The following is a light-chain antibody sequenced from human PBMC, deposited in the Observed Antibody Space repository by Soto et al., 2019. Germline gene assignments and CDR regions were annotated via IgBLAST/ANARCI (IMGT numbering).Light chain of an antibody. CDR3: QHYNSYSEA. V-gene: IGKV1-5*03. J-gene: IGKJ1*01. Sequence: DIKMTQSPSSLSASVGDRVTITCQASQNINNYLNWYQQKPGKAPKLLIYKASTLKSGVPSRFSGSGSGTEFTLTISSLQPDDVATYYCQHYNSYSEAFGQGTKVDI. CDR2: KAS. CDR1: QNINNY.